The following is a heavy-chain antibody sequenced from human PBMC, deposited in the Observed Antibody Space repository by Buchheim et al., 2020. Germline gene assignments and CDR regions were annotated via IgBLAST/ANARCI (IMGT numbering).Heavy chain of an antibody. J-gene: IGHJ5*02. V-gene: IGHV4-59*01. D-gene: IGHD5-12*01. CDR2: IYYSGST. CDR1: GGSISSYY. Sequence: QVQLQESGPGLVKPSETLSLTCTVSGGSISSYYWSWIRQPPGKGLEWIGYIYYSGSTNYNPSLKSRVTISVDTSKNQFSLKLSSVTAADTAVYYCARGRVDIVATIVEGRFDPWGQGTL. CDR3: ARGRVDIVATIVEGRFDP.